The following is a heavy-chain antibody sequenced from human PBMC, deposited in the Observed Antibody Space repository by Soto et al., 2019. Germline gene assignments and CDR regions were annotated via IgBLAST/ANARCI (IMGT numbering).Heavy chain of an antibody. J-gene: IGHJ4*02. CDR1: GGAISTYY. V-gene: IGHV4-59*01. CDR3: ARGQGVEPFDY. Sequence: PSETLSLTCTVSGGAISTYYWSWIRQPPGKGLEWIGYIYYTGSTKYNPSLKSRVTISVATSKNQLSLQLSSVTAADTAVYYCARGQGVEPFDYWGAGALVTVSS. CDR2: IYYTGST. D-gene: IGHD3-3*01.